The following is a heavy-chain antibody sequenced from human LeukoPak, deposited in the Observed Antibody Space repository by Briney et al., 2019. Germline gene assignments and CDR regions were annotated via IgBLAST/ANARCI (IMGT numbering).Heavy chain of an antibody. CDR3: ASSISGGRNWFDP. CDR1: GFTFSSYS. Sequence: GGSLRLSCAASGFTFSSYSMNWVRQAPGKGLEGVSSISSSSSYIYYADSVKGRFTISRDNAKNSLYLQMNSLRAEDTAVYYCASSISGGRNWFDPWGQGTLVTVSS. D-gene: IGHD3-3*02. CDR2: ISSSSSYI. J-gene: IGHJ5*02. V-gene: IGHV3-21*01.